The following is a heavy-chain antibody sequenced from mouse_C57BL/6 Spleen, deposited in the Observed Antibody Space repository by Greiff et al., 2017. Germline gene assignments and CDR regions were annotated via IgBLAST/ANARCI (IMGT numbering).Heavy chain of an antibody. CDR3: ESYYGSRRGNY. Sequence: QVQLKQSGAELARPGASVKLSCKASGYTFTSYGISWVKQRTGQGLEWIGEIYPRSGNTYYNEKFKGKATLTADKSSSTAYMELRSLTSEDSAVYFCESYYGSRRGNYWGQGTTLTVSS. D-gene: IGHD1-1*01. CDR2: IYPRSGNT. J-gene: IGHJ2*01. CDR1: GYTFTSYG. V-gene: IGHV1-81*01.